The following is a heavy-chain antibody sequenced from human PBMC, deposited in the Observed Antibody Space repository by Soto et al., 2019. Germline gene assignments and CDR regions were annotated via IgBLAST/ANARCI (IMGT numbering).Heavy chain of an antibody. D-gene: IGHD4-17*01. V-gene: IGHV3-66*01. CDR2: IYSGGVT. CDR3: AKRGTTVTTSFWY. J-gene: IGHJ4*02. Sequence: EVQLVESGGGLVQPGGSLRLSCAASGFTVSNNYMCWVRQAPGKGLEWVSLIYSGGVTHYADSVRGRFTISRDNSRNTLYLQMNSLRADATAVYYCAKRGTTVTTSFWYWGQGTLVTVSS. CDR1: GFTVSNNY.